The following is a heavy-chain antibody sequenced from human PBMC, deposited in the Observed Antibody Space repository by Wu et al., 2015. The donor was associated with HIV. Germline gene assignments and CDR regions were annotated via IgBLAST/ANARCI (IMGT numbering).Heavy chain of an antibody. CDR2: MNPNSGNT. CDR1: GYTFTSHD. CDR3: ARGLYYSNTGFFDY. D-gene: IGHD1/OR15-1a*01. Sequence: QVQLVQSGADVKKSGASVRVSCEASGYTFTSHDINWVRQATGQGLEWMGWMNPNSGNTGYAEKFQGRVTMTRDTSRNTAYMELSNLRSEDTAVYYCARGLYYSNTGFFDYWGQGTLVTVSS. J-gene: IGHJ4*02. V-gene: IGHV1-8*01.